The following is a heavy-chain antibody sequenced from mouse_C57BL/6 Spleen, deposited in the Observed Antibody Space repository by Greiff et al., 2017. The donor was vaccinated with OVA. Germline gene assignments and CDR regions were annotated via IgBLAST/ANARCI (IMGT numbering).Heavy chain of an antibody. D-gene: IGHD2-3*01. CDR1: GFTFSSCA. J-gene: IGHJ2*01. Sequence: EVKVIESGEGLVKPGGSLKLSCAASGFTFSSCAMSWVRQTPEKRLEWVAYISSGGDYIYYADTVKGRFTISRDNARNTLYLQMSSLKSEDTAMYYCTRVDGYSYYFDYWGQGTTLTVSS. CDR2: ISSGGDYI. CDR3: TRVDGYSYYFDY. V-gene: IGHV5-9-1*02.